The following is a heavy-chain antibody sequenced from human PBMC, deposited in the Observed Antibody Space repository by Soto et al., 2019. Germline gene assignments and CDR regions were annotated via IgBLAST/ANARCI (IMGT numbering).Heavy chain of an antibody. CDR3: ARHAVHSSGFTEY. D-gene: IGHD6-19*01. CDR2: IYYSGST. CDR1: GGPISSSSYY. J-gene: IGHJ4*02. Sequence: PSETLSLTCTVSGGPISSSSYYWGWIRQPPGKGLEWIGSIYYSGSTYYNPSLKSRVTISVDTSKNQFSLKLSSVTAADTAVYYCARHAVHSSGFTEYWGQGTLVTVSS. V-gene: IGHV4-39*01.